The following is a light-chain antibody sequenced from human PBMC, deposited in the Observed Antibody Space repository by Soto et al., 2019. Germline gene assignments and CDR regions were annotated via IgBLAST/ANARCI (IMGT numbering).Light chain of an antibody. J-gene: IGLJ1*01. Sequence: QSALTQPASVSGSPGQSITISCTGTSSDVGGYNYVSWYQHHPGKAPKLIIYDVSNRPSGVSIRFSGSKSDNTASLTISGLQPEDEADYHCSSYTTSNTSQIVFGTGTRSPS. V-gene: IGLV2-14*03. CDR2: DVS. CDR3: SSYTTSNTSQIV. CDR1: SSDVGGYNY.